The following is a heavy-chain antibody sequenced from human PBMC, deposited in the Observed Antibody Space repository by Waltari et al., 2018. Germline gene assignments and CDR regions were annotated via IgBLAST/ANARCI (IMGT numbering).Heavy chain of an antibody. CDR3: ARGIVVVTKGYFDY. V-gene: IGHV4-34*01. CDR2: INHSGST. J-gene: IGHJ4*02. CDR1: GGSFSGYY. D-gene: IGHD2-21*02. Sequence: QVQLQQWGAGLLKPSETLSLTCAVYGGSFSGYYWSWIRQPPGKGLEWIGEINHSGSTNYNPYLKSRVTISVDTSKNQFSLKLSSVTAADTAVYYCARGIVVVTKGYFDYWGQGTLVTVSS.